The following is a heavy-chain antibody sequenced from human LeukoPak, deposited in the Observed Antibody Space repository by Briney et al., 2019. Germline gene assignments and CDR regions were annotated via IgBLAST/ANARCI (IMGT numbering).Heavy chain of an antibody. J-gene: IGHJ4*02. Sequence: GGSLRLSSAASGFTLSDYYMSWIRQARGKGLEWVSYISSSGSTIYYADSVKGRFTISRDNAKNSLYLQMNSLRAEDTAVYYCARAPHYYDSSGYRFDYWGQGTLVTVSS. CDR1: GFTLSDYY. CDR2: ISSSGSTI. V-gene: IGHV3-11*01. CDR3: ARAPHYYDSSGYRFDY. D-gene: IGHD3-22*01.